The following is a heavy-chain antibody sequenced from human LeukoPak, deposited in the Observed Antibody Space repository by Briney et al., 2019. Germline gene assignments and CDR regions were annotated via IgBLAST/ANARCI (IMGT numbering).Heavy chain of an antibody. V-gene: IGHV3-11*05. J-gene: IGHJ4*02. CDR2: ISSSSGDT. D-gene: IGHD1-1*01. CDR1: GFTFSDFY. CDR3: ARGYTWRSDIDY. Sequence: GGSLRLSCAASGFTFSDFYMNWIRQAPGKGLEWVSYISSSSGDTNYADSVKGRFTISRDNAKNSLYLRMNCLRAEDTAVYYCARGYTWRSDIDYWGQGTLVTVSS.